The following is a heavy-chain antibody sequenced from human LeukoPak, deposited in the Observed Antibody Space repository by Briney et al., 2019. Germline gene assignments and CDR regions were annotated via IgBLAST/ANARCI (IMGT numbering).Heavy chain of an antibody. V-gene: IGHV4-38-2*02. Sequence: SETLSLTCTVSGYSISSGYFWGWIRPSPGKGLEWIGSIYPSGITYYNPSLKSRVTMSVDTSKNQFSLKLSSVTAADTAVYYCARHGIYYGLGSSYGLPNWFDPWGQGTLVTVSS. CDR3: ARHGIYYGLGSSYGLPNWFDP. CDR1: GYSISSGYF. D-gene: IGHD3-10*01. CDR2: IYPSGIT. J-gene: IGHJ5*02.